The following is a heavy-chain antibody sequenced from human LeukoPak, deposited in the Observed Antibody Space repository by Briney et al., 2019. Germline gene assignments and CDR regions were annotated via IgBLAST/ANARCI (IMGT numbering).Heavy chain of an antibody. Sequence: GASVKVSCKASGYTFTSYDINWVRQATGQGLEWMGWMNPNSGNTGYAQKFQGRVTITRNTSISTAYMELSSLRSEDTAVYYCARGSSTTPNWFDPWGQGTLVTVSS. J-gene: IGHJ5*02. CDR3: ARGSSTTPNWFDP. CDR1: GYTFTSYD. V-gene: IGHV1-8*03. CDR2: MNPNSGNT. D-gene: IGHD4-11*01.